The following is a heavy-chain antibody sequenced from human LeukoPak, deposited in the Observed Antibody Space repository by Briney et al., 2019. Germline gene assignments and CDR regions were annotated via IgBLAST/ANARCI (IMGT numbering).Heavy chain of an antibody. Sequence: TSETLSLTCTVSGGSISSYYWSWIRQPAGKGLEWIGSIYSSGSTNYTPSLKSRVTMSVDTSKNQFSLKLSSVTAADTAVYYCARGGNDRVVDYWGQGTLVTVSS. CDR1: GGSISSYY. CDR3: ARGGNDRVVDY. CDR2: IYSSGST. V-gene: IGHV4-4*07. D-gene: IGHD3-22*01. J-gene: IGHJ4*02.